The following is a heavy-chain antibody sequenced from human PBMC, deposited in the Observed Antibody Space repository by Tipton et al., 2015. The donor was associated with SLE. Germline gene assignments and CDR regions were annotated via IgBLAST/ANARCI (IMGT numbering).Heavy chain of an antibody. V-gene: IGHV1-18*04. CDR2: ISAYNGNT. D-gene: IGHD4-17*01. J-gene: IGHJ4*02. Sequence: QSGPEVKKPGASVKVSCKASGYTFTGYYIHWVRQAPGQGLEWMGWISAYNGNTNYAQKFQGRVTMTTDTSMSIAYMELRSLRSDDTAVYYCATDYGEGYWGQGTLVTVSS. CDR3: ATDYGEGY. CDR1: GYTFTGYY.